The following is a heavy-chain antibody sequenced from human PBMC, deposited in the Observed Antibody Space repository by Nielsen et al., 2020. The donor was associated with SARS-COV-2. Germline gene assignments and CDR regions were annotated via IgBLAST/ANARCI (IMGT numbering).Heavy chain of an antibody. CDR2: VSSSGGST. J-gene: IGHJ3*01. Sequence: GESLKISCTASGFTFNIYAMAWVRRAPGRGLQWVTSVSSSGGSTYYTDSVKGRFSISRDNSKNTLFLQMHSLRVEDTALYYCAKDGVVRGDALDLWGQGTMVTVSS. D-gene: IGHD3-10*01. CDR3: AKDGVVRGDALDL. CDR1: GFTFNIYA. V-gene: IGHV3-23*01.